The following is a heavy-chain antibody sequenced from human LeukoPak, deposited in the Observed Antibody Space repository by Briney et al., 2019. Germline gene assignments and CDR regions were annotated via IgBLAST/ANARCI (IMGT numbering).Heavy chain of an antibody. D-gene: IGHD6-19*01. V-gene: IGHV4-39*01. CDR1: GGSISSSSYY. J-gene: IGHJ5*02. CDR3: AGGGIAVAGPFDWFDP. Sequence: SEALSLTCTVSGGSISSSSYYWGWIRQPPGKGLEWIGSIYYSGSTYYNPSLKSRVTISVDTSKNQFSLKLRSVTAADTAVDYCAGGGIAVAGPFDWFDPWGQGTLVTVSS. CDR2: IYYSGST.